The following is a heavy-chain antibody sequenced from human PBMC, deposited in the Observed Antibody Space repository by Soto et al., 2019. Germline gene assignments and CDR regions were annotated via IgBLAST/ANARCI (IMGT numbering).Heavy chain of an antibody. CDR1: GYTFTSYA. V-gene: IGHV1-3*01. CDR3: ARPYDSSGYPFYYYYGMDV. Sequence: GASVKVSCKASGYTFTSYAMHWVRQAPGQRLEWMGWINAGNGNTKYSQKFQGRVTITRDTSASTAYMELSSLRSEDTAVYYCARPYDSSGYPFYYYYGMDVWGQGTTVTVSS. J-gene: IGHJ6*02. CDR2: INAGNGNT. D-gene: IGHD3-22*01.